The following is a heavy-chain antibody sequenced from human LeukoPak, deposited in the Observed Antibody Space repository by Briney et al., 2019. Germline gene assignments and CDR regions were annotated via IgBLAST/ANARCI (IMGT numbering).Heavy chain of an antibody. J-gene: IGHJ5*02. V-gene: IGHV1-2*02. Sequence: GASVKVSCKASGYTFTRYYMHWVRQAPGQGLEWMGWINPNSGGTNYAQKFQGRVTMTRDTSISTAYMELSRLRSDDTAVYYCARDSAGPYFPYINNWFDPWGQGTLVSVSS. D-gene: IGHD2/OR15-2a*01. CDR2: INPNSGGT. CDR3: ARDSAGPYFPYINNWFDP. CDR1: GYTFTRYY.